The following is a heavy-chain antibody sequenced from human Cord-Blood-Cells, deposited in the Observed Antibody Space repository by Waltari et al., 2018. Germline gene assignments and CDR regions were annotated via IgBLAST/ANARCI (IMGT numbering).Heavy chain of an antibody. D-gene: IGHD6-6*01. CDR2: INHSGST. V-gene: IGHV4-34*01. J-gene: IGHJ2*01. CDR3: ARGRGLNIAARPNWYFDL. Sequence: QVQLQQWGAGLLKPSETLSLTCAVYGGSFSGYYWSWIRQPPGKGLEWIGEINHSGSTNYNPSLKSRVTISVDTSKNQFSLKLSSVTAADTAVYYCARGRGLNIAARPNWYFDLWGRGTLVTVSS. CDR1: GGSFSGYY.